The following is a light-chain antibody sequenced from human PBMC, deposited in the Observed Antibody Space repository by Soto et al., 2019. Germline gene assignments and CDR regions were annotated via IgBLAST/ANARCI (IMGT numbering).Light chain of an antibody. CDR2: DVS. J-gene: IGLJ3*02. Sequence: QSALTQPASVSGSPGQWITISCTGTSSDVGSYNYVSWYQQHPDKAPKLMIYDVSNRPSGVSNRFSGSKSGNTSSLTISGLQEEDDADYYCSSFTSSNTVVFGGGTKLTVL. CDR1: SSDVGSYNY. CDR3: SSFTSSNTVV. V-gene: IGLV2-14*03.